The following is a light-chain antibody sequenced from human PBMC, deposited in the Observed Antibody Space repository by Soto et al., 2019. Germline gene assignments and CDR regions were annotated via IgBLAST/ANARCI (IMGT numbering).Light chain of an antibody. CDR1: NIGSDS. CDR3: QVWDRSSDHYV. Sequence: SYELTQPPSVSVAPGQTASITCGGDNIGSDSLHWYQQKPGQAPLLVVYDDSDRPSGIPERFSGFSYGNTATLTISRVEAGDEADYYCQVWDRSSDHYVFGTGTKV. V-gene: IGLV3-21*02. J-gene: IGLJ1*01. CDR2: DDS.